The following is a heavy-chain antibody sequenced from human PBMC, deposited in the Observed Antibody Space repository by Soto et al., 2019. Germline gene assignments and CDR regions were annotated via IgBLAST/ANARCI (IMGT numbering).Heavy chain of an antibody. CDR3: ATYDNWNDGGYYYYGMDV. CDR1: GYTFTSYG. D-gene: IGHD1-20*01. CDR2: ISAYNGNT. Sequence: QVQLVQSGAEVKKPGASVKVSCKASGYTFTSYGISWVRQAPGQGLEWMGWISAYNGNTNYAQKLQGRVTMTTDTSTSTAYRELRSLGSDDTAVYYCATYDNWNDGGYYYYGMDVWGQGTTVTVSS. J-gene: IGHJ6*02. V-gene: IGHV1-18*01.